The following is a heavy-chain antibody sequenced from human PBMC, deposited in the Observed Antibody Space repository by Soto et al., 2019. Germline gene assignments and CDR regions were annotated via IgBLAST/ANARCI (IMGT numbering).Heavy chain of an antibody. Sequence: EVQLVESGGGSVEPGGSLRLSCAASGFTFTVAWLNWVRQAPGKGLEWVGRIKSKHDGGTRDFAAPVKGRFPISRDDSEDTVDLQKNCLKTEDAAGYYCAADLPVWGADAFDYWGPGARGTVSA. CDR2: IKSKHDGGTR. D-gene: IGHD3-16*01. CDR3: AADLPVWGADAFDY. J-gene: IGHJ4*02. V-gene: IGHV3-15*07. CDR1: GFTFTVAW.